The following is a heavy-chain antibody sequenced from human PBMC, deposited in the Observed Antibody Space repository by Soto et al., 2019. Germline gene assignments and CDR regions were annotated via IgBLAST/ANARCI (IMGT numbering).Heavy chain of an antibody. CDR3: ARDRGYSYGHDGFDI. Sequence: ASVKVSCKASGYTFTSYGISWVRQAPGQGLEWMGWISVYNGNTNYAQKLQGRVTMTTDTSTSTAYMELRSLRSDDTAIYYCARDRGYSYGHDGFDIWGQGTMVTVS. CDR2: ISVYNGNT. V-gene: IGHV1-18*01. CDR1: GYTFTSYG. D-gene: IGHD5-18*01. J-gene: IGHJ3*02.